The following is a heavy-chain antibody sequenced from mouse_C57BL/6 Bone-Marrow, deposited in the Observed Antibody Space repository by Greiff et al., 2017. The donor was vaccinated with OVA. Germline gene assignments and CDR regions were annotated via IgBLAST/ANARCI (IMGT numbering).Heavy chain of an antibody. D-gene: IGHD1-1*01. CDR1: GFNIKDDY. CDR2: IDPENGDT. CDR3: TRRGSSYLYYARDY. J-gene: IGHJ4*01. V-gene: IGHV14-4*01. Sequence: VQLQQSGAELVRPGASVKLSCTASGFNIKDDYMHWVKQRPEQGLEWIGWIDPENGDTEYASKFQGKATITADPSSNTAYLQLSSLTSEDTAVYYCTRRGSSYLYYARDYWGQGTSVTVSS.